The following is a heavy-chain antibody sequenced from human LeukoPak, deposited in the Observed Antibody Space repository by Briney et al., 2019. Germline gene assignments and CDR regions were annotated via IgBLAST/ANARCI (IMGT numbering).Heavy chain of an antibody. Sequence: GGSLRLSCAASGFTFSSYSMNWVRQAPGKGLEWLAHIKEDGSETAYVDSVRGRFTISRDNAKNSLYLQMSSLRDEDTAVYYCARDRGFFLFDYWGQGTLVSVSS. D-gene: IGHD3-10*01. CDR3: ARDRGFFLFDY. J-gene: IGHJ4*02. CDR2: IKEDGSET. V-gene: IGHV3-7*01. CDR1: GFTFSSYS.